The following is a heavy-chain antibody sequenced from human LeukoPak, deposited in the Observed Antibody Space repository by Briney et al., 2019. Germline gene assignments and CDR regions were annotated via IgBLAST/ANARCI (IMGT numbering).Heavy chain of an antibody. CDR3: ARDSGRAYCSSTSCYGDFDY. CDR1: GFTFSSYA. Sequence: QSGGSLRLSCAASGFTFSSYAMHWDRQAPGKGLEWVAVISYDGSNKYYADSVKGRFTISRDNSKSTLYLQMNSLRAEDTAVYYCARDSGRAYCSSTSCYGDFDYWGQGTLVTVSS. V-gene: IGHV3-30*04. J-gene: IGHJ4*02. CDR2: ISYDGSNK. D-gene: IGHD2-2*01.